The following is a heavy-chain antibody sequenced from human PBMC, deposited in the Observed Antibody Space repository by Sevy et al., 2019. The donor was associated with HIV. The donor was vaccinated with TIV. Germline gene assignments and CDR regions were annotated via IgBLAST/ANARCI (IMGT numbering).Heavy chain of an antibody. CDR2: IKSKTDGGTT. CDR1: GFTFSNAW. CDR3: TTGNYCGGDCYSRYYYYGMDV. D-gene: IGHD2-21*01. V-gene: IGHV3-15*01. J-gene: IGHJ6*02. Sequence: GESLKISCAASGFTFSNAWMSWVRQAPGKGLEWVGRIKSKTDGGTTDYAAPVKGRFTISRDDSKNTLYLQMNSLKTGDTAVYYCTTGNYCGGDCYSRYYYYGMDVWGQGTTVTVSS.